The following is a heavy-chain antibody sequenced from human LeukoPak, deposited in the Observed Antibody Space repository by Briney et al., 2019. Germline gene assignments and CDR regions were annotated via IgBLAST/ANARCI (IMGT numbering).Heavy chain of an antibody. Sequence: PGRSLRLSCASSGFTFSSYALHWVRQAPGKGLEWVAAISYDGTNKYYADSVKGRFTISRDNSKNRLCLQMNSLRAEDTAVYYCARPHIAAAGPFDYWGQGTLVTVSS. CDR1: GFTFSSYA. D-gene: IGHD6-13*01. J-gene: IGHJ4*02. CDR3: ARPHIAAAGPFDY. V-gene: IGHV3-30*04. CDR2: ISYDGTNK.